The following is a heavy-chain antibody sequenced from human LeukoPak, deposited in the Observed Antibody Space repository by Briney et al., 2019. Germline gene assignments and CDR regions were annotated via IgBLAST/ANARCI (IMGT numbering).Heavy chain of an antibody. Sequence: GGSLRLSCAASGFTFSDHYMDWVRQAPGKGLEWVGRTRNKANSYTTEYAASVKGRFTISRDDSKNSLYLQMNSLKTEDTAVYYCARGGYYDSSGYPVDYWGQGTLVTVSP. V-gene: IGHV3-72*01. D-gene: IGHD3-22*01. CDR1: GFTFSDHY. CDR2: TRNKANSYTT. CDR3: ARGGYYDSSGYPVDY. J-gene: IGHJ4*02.